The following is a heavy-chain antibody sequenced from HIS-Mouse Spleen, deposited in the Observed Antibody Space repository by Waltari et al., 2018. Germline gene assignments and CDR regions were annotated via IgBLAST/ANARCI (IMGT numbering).Heavy chain of an antibody. CDR2: IYSGGST. CDR3: ARDLDYDFWSGYPVI. V-gene: IGHV3-53*01. J-gene: IGHJ4*02. D-gene: IGHD3-3*01. CDR1: GFTVSATS. Sequence: EVQLVESGGGLIQPGGSLRLSFAASGFTVSATSMSWVRQVPGKGLEWVSVIYSGGSTYYADSVKGRFTISRDNSKNTLYLQMNSLRAEDTAVYYCARDLDYDFWSGYPVIWGQGTLVTVSS.